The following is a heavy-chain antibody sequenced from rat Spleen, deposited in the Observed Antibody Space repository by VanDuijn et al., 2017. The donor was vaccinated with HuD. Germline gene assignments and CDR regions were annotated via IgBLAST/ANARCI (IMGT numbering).Heavy chain of an antibody. CDR3: ARGSGTGFAY. J-gene: IGHJ3*01. Sequence: EVQLVESGGGLVQPGRSLKLSCAASGFTFSDYNMAWVRQAPKKGLEWVATISTGGGNTYYRDSVKGRFTISRDNAKSTLYLQMDSLRSEDTATYYCARGSGTGFAYWGQGTLVTVSS. D-gene: IGHD1-4*01. V-gene: IGHV5-25*01. CDR1: GFTFSDYN. CDR2: ISTGGGNT.